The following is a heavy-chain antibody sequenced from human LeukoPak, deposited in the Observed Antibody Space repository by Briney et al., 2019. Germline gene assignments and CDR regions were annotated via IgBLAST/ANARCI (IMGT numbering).Heavy chain of an antibody. V-gene: IGHV1-2*02. CDR3: APIVGATSAFDI. D-gene: IGHD1-26*01. J-gene: IGHJ3*02. CDR2: INPNSGGT. CDR1: GYTFSGYY. Sequence: GASVKVSCKASGYTFSGYYMHWVRQAPGQGLEWMGWINPNSGGTNYAQKFQGRVTMTRDTSISTAYMELSRLRSDDTAVYYCAPIVGATSAFDIWGQGTMVTVSS.